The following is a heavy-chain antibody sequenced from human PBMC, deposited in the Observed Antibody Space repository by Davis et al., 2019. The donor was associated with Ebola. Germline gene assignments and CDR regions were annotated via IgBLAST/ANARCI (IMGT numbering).Heavy chain of an antibody. V-gene: IGHV1-18*01. Sequence: AASVKVSCKASGGTFSSYAISWVRQAPGQGLEWMGWINPNSGGTNYAQKLQGRVTMTTDTSTSTAYMELRSLRSDDTAVYYCARDPGDGYTYAFDIWGQGTMVTVSS. CDR2: INPNSGGT. CDR1: GGTFSSYA. D-gene: IGHD5-24*01. J-gene: IGHJ3*02. CDR3: ARDPGDGYTYAFDI.